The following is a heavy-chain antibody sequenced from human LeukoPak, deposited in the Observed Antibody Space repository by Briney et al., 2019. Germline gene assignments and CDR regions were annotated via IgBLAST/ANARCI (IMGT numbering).Heavy chain of an antibody. CDR1: GFTLSRHW. Sequence: GGSLRLSCAASGFTLSRHWMHWVRQAPGKGLLWISRIDSDGSTTNYADSVKGRVTISRDNAKNTVYLQMSSLRAEDTAVYYCARGLRLGMIPWDVLDVSGQGTTVSVSS. D-gene: IGHD3-16*01. CDR3: ARGLRLGMIPWDVLDV. V-gene: IGHV3-74*01. J-gene: IGHJ3*01. CDR2: IDSDGSTT.